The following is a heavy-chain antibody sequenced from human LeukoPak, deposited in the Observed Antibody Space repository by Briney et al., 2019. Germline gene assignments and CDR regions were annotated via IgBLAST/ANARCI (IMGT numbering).Heavy chain of an antibody. D-gene: IGHD2-21*01. CDR1: GFTFGDYA. J-gene: IGHJ3*02. CDR3: TREFHTPKSILGAFDI. CDR2: IRSKAYGGTT. Sequence: PGGSLRLSCTASGFTFGDYAMSWVRQAPGKGLEWVGFIRSKAYGGTTEYAASVKGRFTISRDDSKSIAYLQMNSLKTEDTAVYYCTREFHTPKSILGAFDIWGQGTMVTVSS. V-gene: IGHV3-49*04.